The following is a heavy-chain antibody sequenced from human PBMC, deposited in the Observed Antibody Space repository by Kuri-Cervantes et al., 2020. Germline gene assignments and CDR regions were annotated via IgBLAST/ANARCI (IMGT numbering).Heavy chain of an antibody. CDR2: ISYDGSNK. CDR1: GFTFSSYG. D-gene: IGHD3-3*01. J-gene: IGHJ6*02. V-gene: IGHV3-30*03. Sequence: GESLKISCAASGFTFSSYGMHWVRQAPGKGLEWVAVISYDGSNKYYADSVKGRFTISRDNSKNTLCLQMNSLRAEDTAVYYCARESADDFWSGYYYYYGMDVWGQGTTVTVSS. CDR3: ARESADDFWSGYYYYYGMDV.